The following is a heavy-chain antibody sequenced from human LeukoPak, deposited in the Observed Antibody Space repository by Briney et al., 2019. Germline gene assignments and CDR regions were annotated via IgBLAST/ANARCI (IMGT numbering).Heavy chain of an antibody. CDR1: GFTFSSYG. D-gene: IGHD3-10*01. Sequence: GGSLRLSCAASGFTFSSYGTHWVRQAPGQGLEWVAVISYDGSNKYYADSVKGRFTISRDNSKNTLYLQMNSLRAEDTAVYYCAKDPDQLLWFGESMGGFDYWGQGTLVTVSS. J-gene: IGHJ4*02. CDR3: AKDPDQLLWFGESMGGFDY. CDR2: ISYDGSNK. V-gene: IGHV3-30*18.